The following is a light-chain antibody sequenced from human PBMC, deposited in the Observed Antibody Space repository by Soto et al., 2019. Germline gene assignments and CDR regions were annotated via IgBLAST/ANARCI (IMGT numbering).Light chain of an antibody. J-gene: IGLJ2*01. Sequence: QSVLTQPPSASGTPGQGVTISCSGSTSNIGSNYAYWYQQLPGAAPKLLMHSNNLRPSGVPERISGSKSGTSASLAISGLRSEDEAVYYCASWDDRLGAVIFGGGTKVTVL. CDR3: ASWDDRLGAVI. CDR1: TSNIGSNY. CDR2: SNN. V-gene: IGLV1-47*02.